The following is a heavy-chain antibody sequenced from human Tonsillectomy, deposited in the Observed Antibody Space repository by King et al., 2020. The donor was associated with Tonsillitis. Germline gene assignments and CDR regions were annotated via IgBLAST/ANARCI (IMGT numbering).Heavy chain of an antibody. V-gene: IGHV3-23*01. CDR1: GFSFSSYA. CDR3: AKWLEGGYFDL. CDR2: LSGSGGST. Sequence: VQSGGSLRLSCAASGFSFSSYAMSWVRQAPGKGLEWVSALSGSGGSTYYADSVKGRFTISRDTSRNTLYLQMNSLRAEDTAVYHCAKWLEGGYFDLWGRGTLVTVSS. J-gene: IGHJ2*01. D-gene: IGHD3-16*01.